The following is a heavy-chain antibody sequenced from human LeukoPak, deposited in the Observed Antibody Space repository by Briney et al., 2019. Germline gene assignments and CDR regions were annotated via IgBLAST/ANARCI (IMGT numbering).Heavy chain of an antibody. CDR2: ISAYNGNT. Sequence: GASVKVSCKASGYTFTSYGISWVRLAPGQGLEWMGWISAYNGNTNYAQKLQGRVTMTTDTSTSTAYMELRSLRSDDTAVYYCARADIVVVPADSWFDPWGQGTLVTVSS. V-gene: IGHV1-18*04. J-gene: IGHJ5*02. CDR3: ARADIVVVPADSWFDP. CDR1: GYTFTSYG. D-gene: IGHD2-2*01.